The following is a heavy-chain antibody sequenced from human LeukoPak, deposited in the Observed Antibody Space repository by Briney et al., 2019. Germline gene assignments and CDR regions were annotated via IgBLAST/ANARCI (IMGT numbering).Heavy chain of an antibody. D-gene: IGHD6-13*01. CDR1: GFTFSDYE. CDR2: IGTNGDVI. Sequence: GGSLRPSCVATGFTFSDYEMNWVRQAPGKGLEWVAHIGTNGDVINYATSVKGRFTISRDNAKNSVHLQMNSLRADDTALYYCAKDATTAVGWVYMDVWGKGTTVTISS. CDR3: AKDATTAVGWVYMDV. V-gene: IGHV3-48*03. J-gene: IGHJ6*03.